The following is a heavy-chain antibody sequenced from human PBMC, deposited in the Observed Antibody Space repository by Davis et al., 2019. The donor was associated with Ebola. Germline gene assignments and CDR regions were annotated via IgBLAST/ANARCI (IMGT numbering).Heavy chain of an antibody. V-gene: IGHV1-69*13. D-gene: IGHD3-16*01. Sequence: SVKVSCKASGGTFSTNGIGWVRQAPGEGLEWMGGIIPMFAIANYAQKFQGRVTITADESTPTAYMELSSLRSDDTAVYYCARGEAVISARGTHRQNWFDPWGQGTLVTVSS. CDR1: GGTFSTNG. J-gene: IGHJ5*02. CDR3: ARGEAVISARGTHRQNWFDP. CDR2: IIPMFAIA.